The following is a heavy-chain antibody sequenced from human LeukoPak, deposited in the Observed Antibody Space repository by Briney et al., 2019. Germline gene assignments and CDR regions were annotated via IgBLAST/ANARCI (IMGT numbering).Heavy chain of an antibody. V-gene: IGHV1-2*02. J-gene: IGHJ5*02. D-gene: IGHD3-10*01. Sequence: ASVKVSCKASGYTFTGYYIHWVRQAPGQGLEWMGGFNPNSGGTKYAQKYQGRLTMTRDTSISTAYMELSRLRSDDTAVYYCASDHLPNYYGSRGVFPWGQGTLVTVSS. CDR1: GYTFTGYY. CDR3: ASDHLPNYYGSRGVFP. CDR2: FNPNSGGT.